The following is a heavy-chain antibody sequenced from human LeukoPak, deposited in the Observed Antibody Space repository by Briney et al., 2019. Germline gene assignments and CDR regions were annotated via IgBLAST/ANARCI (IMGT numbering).Heavy chain of an antibody. J-gene: IGHJ5*02. CDR3: ARDIDRVFNWFDP. CDR2: INAGNGNT. V-gene: IGHV1-3*01. Sequence: ASVKVSCKASGYIFTSYAMHWVRQAPGQRLEWMGWINAGNGNTKYSQKFQGRVTITRDTSASTVYMELSSLRSEDTAVYYCARDIDRVFNWFDPWGQGTLVTVSS. CDR1: GYIFTSYA. D-gene: IGHD6-13*01.